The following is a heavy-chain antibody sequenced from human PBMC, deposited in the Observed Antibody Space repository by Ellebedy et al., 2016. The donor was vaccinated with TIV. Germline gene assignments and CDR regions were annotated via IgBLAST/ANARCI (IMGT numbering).Heavy chain of an antibody. V-gene: IGHV3-53*01. D-gene: IGHD2-21*02. J-gene: IGHJ5*02. CDR3: ARDRGANCGDGCYSGWFDP. CDR1: GFTVSSEY. CDR2: IYIGGTT. Sequence: PGGSLRLSCAASGFTVSSEYMSWVRQAPGKGLEWVSLIYIGGTTYYAPSVEGRFTISRDNSKNTLYLQMNSLRAEDTAVYYCARDRGANCGDGCYSGWFDPWGQGTLVTVSS.